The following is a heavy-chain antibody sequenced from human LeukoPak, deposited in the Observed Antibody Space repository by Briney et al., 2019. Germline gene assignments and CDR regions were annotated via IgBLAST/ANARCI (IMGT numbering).Heavy chain of an antibody. J-gene: IGHJ3*02. CDR1: GFTFSNAW. CDR3: TTDFPSLIKLTGDAFDI. V-gene: IGHV3-15*01. Sequence: PGGSLRLSCAASGFTFSNAWMSWVRQAPGKGLEWVGRIKSKTDGGTTDYAAPVKGRFTISRDDSKNTLYLQMNSLKTEDTAVYYCTTDFPSLIKLTGDAFDIWGQGTMVTVSS. CDR2: IKSKTDGGTT. D-gene: IGHD7-27*01.